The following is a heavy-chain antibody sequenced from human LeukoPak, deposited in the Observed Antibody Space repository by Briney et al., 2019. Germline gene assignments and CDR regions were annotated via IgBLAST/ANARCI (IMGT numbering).Heavy chain of an antibody. CDR2: INSDGNST. CDR3: ARVGGRLYYFDY. D-gene: IGHD2-15*01. J-gene: IGHJ4*02. V-gene: IGHV3-74*01. Sequence: PGGSLRLSCAASGFTFSSYWMHWVRQAPGKGLVWVSRINSDGNSTSYADSVKGRFTISRDNAKNTLYLQMNSLRAEDTAVYYCARVGGRLYYFDYWGQGTLVTVSS. CDR1: GFTFSSYW.